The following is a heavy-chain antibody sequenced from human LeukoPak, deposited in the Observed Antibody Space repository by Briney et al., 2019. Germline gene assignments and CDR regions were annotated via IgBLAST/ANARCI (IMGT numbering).Heavy chain of an antibody. CDR1: GGSFSGYY. Sequence: ASETLSLTCAVYGGSFSGYYWSWIRQPPGKGLEWIGEINHSGSTNYNPSLKSRVTISVDTSKNQFSLKLSSVTAADTAVYYCARAVGYYYISIGYFDYWDQGTLVTVSS. CDR2: INHSGST. CDR3: ARAVGYYYISIGYFDY. D-gene: IGHD3-22*01. V-gene: IGHV4-34*01. J-gene: IGHJ4*02.